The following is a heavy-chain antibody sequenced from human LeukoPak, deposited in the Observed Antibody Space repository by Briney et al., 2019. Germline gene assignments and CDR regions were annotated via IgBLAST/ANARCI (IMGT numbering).Heavy chain of an antibody. CDR1: DDSITMYY. CDR2: VDHTGST. Sequence: PSETLSLTCTVSDDSITMYYWTWIRQPPGKGLEWIGYVDHTGSTNFNPSLNGRVSISRDTSKNLFSLRLRSVTAAVTAVYFCARGRVSSSTWYSTYYYYFYMDVWGKGTTVTVSS. CDR3: ARGRVSSSTWYSTYYYYFYMDV. J-gene: IGHJ6*03. V-gene: IGHV4-59*01. D-gene: IGHD1-1*01.